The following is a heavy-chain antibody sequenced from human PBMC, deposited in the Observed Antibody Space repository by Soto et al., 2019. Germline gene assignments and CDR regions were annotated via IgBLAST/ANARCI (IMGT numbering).Heavy chain of an antibody. CDR1: GFTFSSYE. Sequence: EVQLVESGGGLVQPGGSLRLSCAASGFTFSSYEMNWVRQAPGKGLEWVSYISSSGSTIYYADSVKGRFTIARDNAKNSLYLQMHSMRAEDTAVYYCAREVGSGWFDPWGQGTLVTVSS. CDR2: ISSSGSTI. D-gene: IGHD3-10*01. CDR3: AREVGSGWFDP. J-gene: IGHJ5*02. V-gene: IGHV3-48*03.